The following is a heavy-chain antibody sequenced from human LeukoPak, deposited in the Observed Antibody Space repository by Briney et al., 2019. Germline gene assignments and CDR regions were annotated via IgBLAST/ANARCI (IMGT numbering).Heavy chain of an antibody. CDR3: ARDKGVTASAFDI. J-gene: IGHJ3*02. CDR1: GGSLSSGGYY. D-gene: IGHD2-21*02. Sequence: PSETLSLTCAVSGGSLSSGGYYWSWLRQHPGRGLEWIGYIYYSGSTYYNPFLKSRVTISVDTSKNQFSLKLSSATAADTAVYYCARDKGVTASAFDIWGQGTMVTVSS. CDR2: IYYSGST. V-gene: IGHV4-31*11.